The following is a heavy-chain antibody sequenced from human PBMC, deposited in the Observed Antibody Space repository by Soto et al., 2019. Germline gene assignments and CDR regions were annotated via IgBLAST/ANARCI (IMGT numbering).Heavy chain of an antibody. V-gene: IGHV5-10-1*01. Sequence: GESLKISCKGSGYSFTSYWISWVRQMPGKGLEWMGRIDPSDSYTNYSPSFQGHVTISADKSISTAYLRWSSLKASDTAMYYCAMCIAARPLGYYYGMDVWGQGTTVTVSS. J-gene: IGHJ6*02. CDR1: GYSFTSYW. CDR3: AMCIAARPLGYYYGMDV. CDR2: IDPSDSYT. D-gene: IGHD6-6*01.